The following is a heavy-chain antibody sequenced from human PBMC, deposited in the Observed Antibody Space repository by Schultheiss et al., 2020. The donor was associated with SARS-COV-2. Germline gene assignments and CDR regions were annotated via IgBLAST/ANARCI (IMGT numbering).Heavy chain of an antibody. CDR1: GFTFSNAW. D-gene: IGHD3-22*01. CDR2: ISYDGTNK. V-gene: IGHV3-30*03. Sequence: GGSLRLSCAASGFTFSNAWMSWVRQAPGKGLEWVAVISYDGTNKYYADSVKGRFTISRDNSKNTLYLQMNSLRAEDTAVYYCARVVGYYFDYWGQGTLVTVSS. J-gene: IGHJ4*02. CDR3: ARVVGYYFDY.